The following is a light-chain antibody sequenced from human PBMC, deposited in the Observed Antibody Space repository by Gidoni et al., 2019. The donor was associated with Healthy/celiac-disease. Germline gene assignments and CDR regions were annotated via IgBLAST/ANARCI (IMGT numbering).Light chain of an antibody. V-gene: IGKV3-20*01. J-gene: IGKJ1*01. CDR3: QQYGSSPWT. CDR2: GAS. Sequence: EIVLTHSPGTLSWSPGERATLSCRASPSVSSSYLAWYQQKPGQAPRLLIYGASSRATGIPDRFSGSGSGTDFTLTISRLEPEDFAVYYCQQYGSSPWTFGQGTKVEIK. CDR1: PSVSSSY.